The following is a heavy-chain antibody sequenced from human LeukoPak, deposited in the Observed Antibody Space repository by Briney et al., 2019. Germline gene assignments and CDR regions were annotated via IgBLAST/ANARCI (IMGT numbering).Heavy chain of an antibody. V-gene: IGHV3-23*01. Sequence: PGGSLRLSCAASGFIFSSYAMSWVRLAPGKGLEWISVISWSGGRTDYADSVKGRFTISRDNYKNTLYLQMNSLRAEDTAVYYCAKTVLAVAGIVPVESELDYWGQGTLVTVSS. CDR1: GFIFSSYA. D-gene: IGHD6-19*01. CDR2: ISWSGGRT. J-gene: IGHJ4*02. CDR3: AKTVLAVAGIVPVESELDY.